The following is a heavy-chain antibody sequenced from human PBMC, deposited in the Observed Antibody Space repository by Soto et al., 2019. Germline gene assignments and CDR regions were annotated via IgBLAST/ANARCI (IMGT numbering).Heavy chain of an antibody. CDR2: IYDTGISGYTPST. V-gene: IGHV4-59*01. Sequence: KASETLSLTCTVSGGSITSSYWSWIRRPPGKGLEWIAYIYDTGISGYTPSTSYNPSLKSRVTMSVDTSKSQFSLKLTSVTAADTAVYYCARGIGYSTSGYYYYCLDVWGQGTTVTVSS. J-gene: IGHJ6*02. D-gene: IGHD6-6*01. CDR3: ARGIGYSTSGYYYYCLDV. CDR1: GGSITSSY.